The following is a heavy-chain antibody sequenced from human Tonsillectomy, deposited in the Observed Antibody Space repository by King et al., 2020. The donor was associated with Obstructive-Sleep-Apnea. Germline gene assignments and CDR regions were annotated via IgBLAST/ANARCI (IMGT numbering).Heavy chain of an antibody. J-gene: IGHJ5*02. CDR2: IKPDRGGT. Sequence: VQLVESGAEVKKPGALVKVSCKPSGYTFTGYYIHWGRQAPGQGLELMGWIKPDRGGTNYAQKFLGRVTKSSDTSISTAYMELNRLRSDDTAMYYCAREGRAPWGQGTLVTVSS. V-gene: IGHV1-2*02. CDR1: GYTFTGYY. CDR3: AREGRAP.